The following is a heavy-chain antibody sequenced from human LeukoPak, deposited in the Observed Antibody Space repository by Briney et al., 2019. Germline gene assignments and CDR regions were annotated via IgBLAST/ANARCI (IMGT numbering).Heavy chain of an antibody. J-gene: IGHJ6*02. V-gene: IGHV1-18*01. CDR1: GYTFTSYG. Sequence: ASVKVSCKASGYTFTSYGFSWVRQAPGQGLEWMGWISAYNGDTEYAQSLQGRVTMTTDTYTTTAYMELRSLTSDDTAVYYCARTTYYDFWSGPRGYYYYGMDVWGQGTTVTVSS. CDR3: ARTTYYDFWSGPRGYYYYGMDV. CDR2: ISAYNGDT. D-gene: IGHD3-3*01.